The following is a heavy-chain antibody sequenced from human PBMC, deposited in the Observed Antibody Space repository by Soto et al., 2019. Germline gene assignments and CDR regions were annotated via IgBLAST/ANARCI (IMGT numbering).Heavy chain of an antibody. D-gene: IGHD1-1*01. CDR3: ARATTNLFDY. Sequence: GGSLRLSCAASGFTFSNYWMHWVRQVPGKGLVWVSRINSDGSSTDYADSVKGRFSISRDNAKNTLYLQMNSLRAEDTAVYYCARATTNLFDYWGQGTLVTVSS. V-gene: IGHV3-74*01. J-gene: IGHJ4*02. CDR1: GFTFSNYW. CDR2: INSDGSST.